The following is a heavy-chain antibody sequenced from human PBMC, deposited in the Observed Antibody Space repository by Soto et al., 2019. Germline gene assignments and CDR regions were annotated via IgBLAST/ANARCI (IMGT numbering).Heavy chain of an antibody. CDR1: GYTFSSYG. CDR2: ISAYNGNT. D-gene: IGHD2-8*01. J-gene: IGHJ5*01. V-gene: IGHV1-18*01. Sequence: ASVKVSCKSSGYTFSSYGISWVRQAPGQGLEWMGWISAYNGNTKYAQKIQGRVTMTTDTSTSTAYMELRSLRSDDTAVYYCARLIGDSWLDSWGQGTLVTVSS. CDR3: ARLIGDSWLDS.